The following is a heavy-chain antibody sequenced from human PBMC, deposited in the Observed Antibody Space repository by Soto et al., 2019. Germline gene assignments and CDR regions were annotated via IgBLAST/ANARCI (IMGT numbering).Heavy chain of an antibody. V-gene: IGHV1-69*02. CDR3: AMEYCSSTSCYRDY. J-gene: IGHJ4*02. CDR2: IIPILGIA. CDR1: GGTFSSYT. D-gene: IGHD2-2*02. Sequence: QVQLVQSGAEVKKPGSSVKVSCKASGGTFSSYTISWVRQAPGQGHEWMGRIIPILGIANYEQKFQGRVTITADKSTSTVYMELISLISEDTAVYYCAMEYCSSTSCYRDYWGQGTLVTVSS.